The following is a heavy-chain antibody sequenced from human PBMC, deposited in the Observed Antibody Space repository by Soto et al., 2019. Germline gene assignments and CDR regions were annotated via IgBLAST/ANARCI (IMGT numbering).Heavy chain of an antibody. V-gene: IGHV3-33*06. CDR1: GFTFSSYG. CDR2: IWSDGNNR. Sequence: GGSLRLSCAASGFTFSSYGMHWVRQAPGKGLEWVAVIWSDGNNRYYADSVKGRFTISRDNSKNTLYLQMNSLRAEDTAVYYCGKGRSYYYYYGVDVWGQGTTVTVSS. CDR3: GKGRSYYYYYGVDV. J-gene: IGHJ6*02. D-gene: IGHD1-26*01.